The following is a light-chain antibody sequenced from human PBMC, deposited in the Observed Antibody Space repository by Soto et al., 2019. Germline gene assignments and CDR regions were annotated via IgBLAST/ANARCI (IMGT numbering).Light chain of an antibody. Sequence: EIVLTQSPATLSLSPGEGATLSCRASQSVSSYLAWYQQKPGQAPRLLIYDASNRATGIPARFSGSGSGTDFTLTISSLEPEDFAVYYCQQRSNWPGFTVGPGTKVDIK. J-gene: IGKJ3*01. CDR1: QSVSSY. CDR2: DAS. V-gene: IGKV3-11*01. CDR3: QQRSNWPGFT.